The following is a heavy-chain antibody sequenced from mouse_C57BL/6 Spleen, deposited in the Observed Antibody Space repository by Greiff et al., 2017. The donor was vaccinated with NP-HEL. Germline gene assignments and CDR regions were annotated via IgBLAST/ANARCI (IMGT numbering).Heavy chain of an antibody. D-gene: IGHD2-4*01. J-gene: IGHJ4*01. Sequence: QVQLKESGPGLVAPSQSLSITCTVSGFSLTSYGVHWVRQPPGKGLEWLVVIWSDGSTTYNSALKSRLSISKDNSKSQVFLKMNSLQTDDTAMYYCATYDYDRGDYYAMDYWGQGTSVTVSS. CDR2: IWSDGST. CDR3: ATYDYDRGDYYAMDY. CDR1: GFSLTSYG. V-gene: IGHV2-6*03.